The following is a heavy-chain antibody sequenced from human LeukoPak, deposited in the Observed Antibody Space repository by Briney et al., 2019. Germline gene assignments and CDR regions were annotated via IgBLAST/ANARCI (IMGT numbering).Heavy chain of an antibody. CDR1: GYTFTAYF. Sequence: GASVKVSCKASGYTFTAYFMYWVRQAPGQGLEWMGWINPSSGGTNYAQKFQGRVTMTRDTSISTAYMELRSLRSDDTAVYYCARETFYSSSGAFDIWGQGTMVTVSS. CDR3: ARETFYSSSGAFDI. CDR2: INPSSGGT. V-gene: IGHV1-2*02. D-gene: IGHD6-6*01. J-gene: IGHJ3*02.